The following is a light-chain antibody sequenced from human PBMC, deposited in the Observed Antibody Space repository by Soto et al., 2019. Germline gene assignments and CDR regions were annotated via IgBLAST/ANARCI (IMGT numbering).Light chain of an antibody. CDR1: SSDVGGYNY. Sequence: QSALTQPASVSGSPGQSITISCTGTSSDVGGYNYVSWYQQHPGKAPKLMIYEVSNRPSGVSNRFSGSKSGNTASLTISGLQGEDEANYYCSAYTSSRTLVFGGGTKLTV. CDR2: EVS. CDR3: SAYTSSRTLV. V-gene: IGLV2-14*01. J-gene: IGLJ2*01.